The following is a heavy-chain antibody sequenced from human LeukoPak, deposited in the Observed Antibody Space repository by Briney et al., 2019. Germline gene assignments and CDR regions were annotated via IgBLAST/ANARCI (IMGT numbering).Heavy chain of an antibody. CDR1: GLFFGKYA. CDR3: AKGRCSGPGCDSFDY. V-gene: IGHV3-23*01. D-gene: IGHD5-12*01. J-gene: IGHJ4*02. CDR2: ISDDSSFT. Sequence: GGSLRLSCAASGLFFGKYAMAWVRQAPGKGLECVSIISDDSSFTYYLDSVKGRSTIFRDNSKNTLYLHMNSLKAEDTAVYYCAKGRCSGPGCDSFDYWGQGTLVTVSS.